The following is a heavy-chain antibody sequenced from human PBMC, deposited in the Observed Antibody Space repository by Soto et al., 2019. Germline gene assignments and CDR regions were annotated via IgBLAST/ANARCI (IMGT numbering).Heavy chain of an antibody. CDR1: GFTFSSYD. CDR2: IGTAGDT. CDR3: ARDRRYCSGGSCYEDYYYYYGMDV. Sequence: EVQLVESGGGLVQPGGSLRLSCAASGFTFSSYDMHWVRQATGKGLEWVPAIGTAGDTYYPGSVKGRFTISRENAKNSLYLQMNSLRAGDTAVYYCARDRRYCSGGSCYEDYYYYYGMDVWGQGTTVTVSS. V-gene: IGHV3-13*01. J-gene: IGHJ6*02. D-gene: IGHD2-15*01.